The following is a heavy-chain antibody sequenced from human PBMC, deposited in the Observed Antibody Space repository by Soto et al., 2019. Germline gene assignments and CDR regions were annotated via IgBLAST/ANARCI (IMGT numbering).Heavy chain of an antibody. V-gene: IGHV4-34*08. J-gene: IGHJ1*01. Sequence: PEELLLPYGVYGGMLRRYYWSGFRQPLGKEMEWIGEINHSGSTDYNPSLKSRVTISVDTSKNQFSLKLSSVTAEDTAVYYCSGVGTRIASRVFVDWSQGTLVT. CDR2: INHSGST. CDR1: GGMLRRYY. CDR3: SGVGTRIASRVFVD. D-gene: IGHD6-6*01.